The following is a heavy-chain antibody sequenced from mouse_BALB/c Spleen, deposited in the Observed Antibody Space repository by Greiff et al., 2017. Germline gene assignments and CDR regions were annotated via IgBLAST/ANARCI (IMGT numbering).Heavy chain of an antibody. CDR1: GFSLSRYS. J-gene: IGHJ4*01. D-gene: IGHD1-1*01. CDR2: IWGGGST. Sequence: VKLVESGPGLVAPSQSLSITCTVSGFSLSRYSVHWVRQPPGKGLEWLGMIWGGGSTDYNSALKSRLSISKDNSKSQVFLKMNSLQTDDTAMYYCARNWGTTGGYAMDYWGQGTSVTVSS. V-gene: IGHV2-6-4*01. CDR3: ARNWGTTGGYAMDY.